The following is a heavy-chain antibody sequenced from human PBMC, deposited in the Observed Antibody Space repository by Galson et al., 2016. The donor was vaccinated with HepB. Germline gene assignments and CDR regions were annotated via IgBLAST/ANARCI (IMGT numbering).Heavy chain of an antibody. D-gene: IGHD4-23*01. CDR2: ISRGSGTI. CDR1: GFTFSSYG. J-gene: IGHJ6*02. CDR3: ATSDSGGDTFVDV. Sequence: SLRLSCAASGFTFSSYGMNWIRQAPGKGLEWVPYISRGSGTIYYADSVRGRFTVSRDNARNSLYLQMNSLRDEDTAVYYCATSDSGGDTFVDVWGQGTTVIVTS. V-gene: IGHV3-48*02.